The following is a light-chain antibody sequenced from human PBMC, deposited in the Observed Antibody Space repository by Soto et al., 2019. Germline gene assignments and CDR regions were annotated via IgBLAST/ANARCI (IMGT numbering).Light chain of an antibody. V-gene: IGKV3D-15*01. CDR1: QSVSSN. Sequence: EIVMTQSPATLSVSPGERATLSCRASQSVSSNLAWYQQKPGQAPRLLIYGASTRATGIPARFSGSGSGTEFTLTISSLQSEDFAVYYCQQYNNWTPLTFGGGKKVEIK. CDR2: GAS. CDR3: QQYNNWTPLT. J-gene: IGKJ4*01.